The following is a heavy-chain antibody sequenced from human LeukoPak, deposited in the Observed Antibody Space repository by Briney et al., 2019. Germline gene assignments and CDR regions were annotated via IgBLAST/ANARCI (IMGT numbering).Heavy chain of an antibody. CDR2: IWFDGSNK. J-gene: IGHJ6*02. Sequence: HTGGSLRLSCAASGFAFTTYAMHWVRQAPGKGLEWVAVIWFDGSNKYYVDSVKGRFTISRDNSKNTLYLQMNSLRAEDTAVYYCNGMDVWGQGTTVTVSS. CDR1: GFAFTTYA. CDR3: NGMDV. V-gene: IGHV3-30*02.